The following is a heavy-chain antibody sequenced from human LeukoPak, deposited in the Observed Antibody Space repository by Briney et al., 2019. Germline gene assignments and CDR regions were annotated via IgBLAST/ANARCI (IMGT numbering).Heavy chain of an antibody. CDR3: ARRYGDWNNWFDP. Sequence: SETLSLTCTVSGGSISSYYWSWIRQPPGKGLEWIGYIYYSGSTNYNPSLKSRVTISVDTSKNQFSLKLSSVTAADTAVYYRARRYGDWNNWFDPWGQGTLVTVSS. D-gene: IGHD4-17*01. J-gene: IGHJ5*02. V-gene: IGHV4-59*08. CDR1: GGSISSYY. CDR2: IYYSGST.